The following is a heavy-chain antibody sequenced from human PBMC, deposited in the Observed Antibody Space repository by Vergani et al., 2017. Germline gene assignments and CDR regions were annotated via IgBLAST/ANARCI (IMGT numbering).Heavy chain of an antibody. J-gene: IGHJ4*02. V-gene: IGHV3-9*01. D-gene: IGHD6-19*01. CDR1: GFTFDDYA. CDR2: ISWNSGSI. Sequence: EVQLVESGGGLVQPGRSLRLSCAASGFTFDDYAMHWARQAPGKGLEWVSGISWNSGSIGYADSVKGRFTISRDNAKNSLYLQMNSLRAEDTALYYCAKDIDLEGAVAGPGAFDYWGQGTLVTVSS. CDR3: AKDIDLEGAVAGPGAFDY.